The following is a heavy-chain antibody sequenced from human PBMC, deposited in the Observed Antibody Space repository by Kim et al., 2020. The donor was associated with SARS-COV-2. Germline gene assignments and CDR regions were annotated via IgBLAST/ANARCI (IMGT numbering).Heavy chain of an antibody. V-gene: IGHV4-59*13. CDR2: IYYSGST. Sequence: SETLSLTCTVSGGSISSYYWSWIRQPPGKGLEWIGYIYYSGSTNYNPSLKSRVTISVDTSKNQFSLKLSSVTAADTAVYYCARGQGRRYRYGSGSYYYDYNFDYWGQGTLVTVSS. CDR1: GGSISSYY. CDR3: ARGQGRRYRYGSGSYYYDYNFDY. J-gene: IGHJ4*02. D-gene: IGHD3-10*01.